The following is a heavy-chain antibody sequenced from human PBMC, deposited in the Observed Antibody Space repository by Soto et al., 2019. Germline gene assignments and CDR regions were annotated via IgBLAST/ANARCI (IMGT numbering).Heavy chain of an antibody. CDR2: ISGSGGIT. D-gene: IGHD2-2*01. J-gene: IGHJ6*03. CDR3: AKDFPDMTGVVPAAMVDYYYMDV. CDR1: GFTFSSYA. Sequence: EVRLLESGGGLVQPGGSLRLSCAASGFTFSSYAMSWVRQAPGKGREWVSAISGSGGITYYADPVKARFTISRDNSKNTLYLQINSLRAEETAVYYCAKDFPDMTGVVPAAMVDYYYMDVWGKGTTVTVSS. V-gene: IGHV3-23*01.